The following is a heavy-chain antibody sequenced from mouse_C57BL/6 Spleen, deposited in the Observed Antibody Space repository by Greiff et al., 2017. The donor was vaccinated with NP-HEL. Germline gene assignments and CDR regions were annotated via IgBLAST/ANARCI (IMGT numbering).Heavy chain of an antibody. J-gene: IGHJ2*01. D-gene: IGHD2-3*01. V-gene: IGHV1-55*01. CDR1: GYTFTSYW. Sequence: VQLQQPGAELVKPGASVKMSCKASGYTFTSYWITWVKQRPGQGLEWIGDIYPGSGSTNYNEKFKSKATLTVDTSSSTAYMQLSSLTSEDSAVYYCARSDGYSRYYFDYWGQGTTLTVSS. CDR2: IYPGSGST. CDR3: ARSDGYSRYYFDY.